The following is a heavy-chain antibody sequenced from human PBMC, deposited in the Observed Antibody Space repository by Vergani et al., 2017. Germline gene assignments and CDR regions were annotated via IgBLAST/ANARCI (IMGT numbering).Heavy chain of an antibody. Sequence: QVQLVQSGAEVKKPGSSVKVSCKASGGTFSSYAISWVRQAPGQGLEWMGGIIPIFGTANYAQKFQGRVTITADESTSTAYMELSSLRSEDTAVYYCARDRADYDILTGYLTYYYYYMDVWGKGTTVTVSS. V-gene: IGHV1-69*01. CDR3: ARDRADYDILTGYLTYYYYYMDV. J-gene: IGHJ6*03. CDR1: GGTFSSYA. D-gene: IGHD3-9*01. CDR2: IIPIFGTA.